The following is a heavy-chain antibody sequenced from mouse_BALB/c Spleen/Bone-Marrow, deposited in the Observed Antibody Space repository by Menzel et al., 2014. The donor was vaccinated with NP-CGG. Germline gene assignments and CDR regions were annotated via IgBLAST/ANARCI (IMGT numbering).Heavy chain of an antibody. CDR3: ARHPYYGNYPAWFAY. V-gene: IGHV5-9*02. D-gene: IGHD2-10*01. J-gene: IGHJ3*01. Sequence: EVKLVESGGGLVKPGGSLKLSCAASGFAFSSYDMSWVRQTPEKRLEWVATISSGGSYTYYPDSVKGRFTISRDNARNTLYPQMSSLRSEDTALYYCARHPYYGNYPAWFAYWGQGTLVTVSA. CDR2: ISSGGSYT. CDR1: GFAFSSYD.